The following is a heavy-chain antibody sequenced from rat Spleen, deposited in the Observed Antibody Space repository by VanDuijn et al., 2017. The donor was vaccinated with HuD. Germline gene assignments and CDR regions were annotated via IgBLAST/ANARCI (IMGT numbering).Heavy chain of an antibody. CDR2: ISPSGDNT. J-gene: IGHJ4*01. V-gene: IGHV5S13*01. CDR3: TRGYVMDA. CDR1: GFTFSDYY. Sequence: EVQLVESDGGLVQPGRSLKLSCAASGFTFSDYYMAWVRQAPTKGLEWVASISPSGDNTYFRDSVKGRFTLSRDNAKNTQSLQMDSLRSEDTAIYYCTRGYVMDAWGQGASVTVSS.